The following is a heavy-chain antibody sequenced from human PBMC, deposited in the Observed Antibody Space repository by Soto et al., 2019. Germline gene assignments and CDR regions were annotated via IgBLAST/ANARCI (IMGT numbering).Heavy chain of an antibody. Sequence: ASETLSLTCAVYGGSFSGYYWSWIRQPPGKGLEWIGEINHSGSTNYNPSLKSRVTISVDTSKNQFSLKLSPVTAADTAVYYCASTRPRFTYYMDVWGKGTTVTVSS. J-gene: IGHJ6*03. V-gene: IGHV4-34*01. CDR3: ASTRPRFTYYMDV. CDR2: INHSGST. CDR1: GGSFSGYY. D-gene: IGHD3-3*01.